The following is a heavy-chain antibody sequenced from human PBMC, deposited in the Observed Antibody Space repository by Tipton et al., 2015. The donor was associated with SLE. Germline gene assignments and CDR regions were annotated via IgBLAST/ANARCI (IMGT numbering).Heavy chain of an antibody. J-gene: IGHJ4*02. Sequence: TLSLTCTVSGGSISSHYWSWIRQPPGKGLEWIGFIYYSGSTNYNPSLKSRVTISVDTSKNQFSLKLSSVTAADTAVYYCARTGYYDSSADYWGQGTLVTVSS. D-gene: IGHD3-22*01. CDR2: IYYSGST. CDR1: GGSISSHY. V-gene: IGHV4-59*11. CDR3: ARTGYYDSSADY.